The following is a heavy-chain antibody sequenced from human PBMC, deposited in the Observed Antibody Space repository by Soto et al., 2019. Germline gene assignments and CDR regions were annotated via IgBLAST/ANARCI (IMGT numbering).Heavy chain of an antibody. CDR3: AKGLDYGDYEISKLFDY. J-gene: IGHJ4*02. CDR1: GFTFSSYA. Sequence: GGSLRLSCAASGFTFSSYAMSWVRQAPGKGLEWVSAISGSGGSTYYADSVKGRFTISRDNSKNTLYLQMNSLRAEDTAVYYCAKGLDYGDYEISKLFDYWGQGTLVTVSS. CDR2: ISGSGGST. V-gene: IGHV3-23*01. D-gene: IGHD4-17*01.